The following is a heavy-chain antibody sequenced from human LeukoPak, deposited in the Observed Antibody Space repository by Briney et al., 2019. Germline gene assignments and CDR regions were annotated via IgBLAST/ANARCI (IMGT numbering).Heavy chain of an antibody. V-gene: IGHV1-18*01. D-gene: IGHD2-15*01. Sequence: GASVKVSCKASGYTFTSYGISWVRQAPGQGLEWMGWISAYNGNTNYAQKLQGRVTMTTDTSTSTAYMELRSLRSDDTAVYYCARGYSYCSGGSCSFFDYWGQGTLVTVSS. CDR1: GYTFTSYG. CDR2: ISAYNGNT. J-gene: IGHJ4*02. CDR3: ARGYSYCSGGSCSFFDY.